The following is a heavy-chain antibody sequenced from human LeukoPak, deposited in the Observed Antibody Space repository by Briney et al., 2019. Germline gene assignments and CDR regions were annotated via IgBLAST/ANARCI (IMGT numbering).Heavy chain of an antibody. CDR2: INHSGST. CDR3: ARDGTIFGVVKGNWFDP. CDR1: GGSFSGYY. V-gene: IGHV4-34*01. J-gene: IGHJ5*02. D-gene: IGHD3-3*01. Sequence: SGTLSLTCAVYGGSFSGYYWSWIRQPPGKGLEWIGEINHSGSTNYNPSLKSRVTISVDTSKNQFSLKLSSVTAADTAVYYCARDGTIFGVVKGNWFDPWGQGTLVTVSS.